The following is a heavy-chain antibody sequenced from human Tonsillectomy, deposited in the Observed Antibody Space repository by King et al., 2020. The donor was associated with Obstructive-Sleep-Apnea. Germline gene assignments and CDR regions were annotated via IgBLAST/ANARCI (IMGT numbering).Heavy chain of an antibody. V-gene: IGHV3-23*04. CDR3: AKGGQWLVPFDY. D-gene: IGHD6-19*01. Sequence: VQLVESGGGLVQPGGSLRLSCAASGFTFSSYAMSWVRQAPGKGLEWVSAISGSGGSIYYADSVKGRFTISRDNSKKTLYLQVNSLRAEETAVYYCAKGGQWLVPFDYWGQGTLVSVSS. CDR1: GFTFSSYA. J-gene: IGHJ4*02. CDR2: ISGSGGSI.